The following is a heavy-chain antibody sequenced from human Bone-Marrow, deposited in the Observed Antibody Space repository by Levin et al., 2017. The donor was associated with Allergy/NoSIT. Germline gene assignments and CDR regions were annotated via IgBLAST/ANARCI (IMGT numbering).Heavy chain of an antibody. Sequence: GGSLRLSCAASGFTFSSYWMSWVRQAPGKGLEWVANIKQDGSEKYYVDSVKGRFTISRDNAKNSLYLQMNSLRAEDTAVYYCARAYPPLVGATGLPYYFDYWGQGTLVTVSS. CDR3: ARAYPPLVGATGLPYYFDY. D-gene: IGHD1-26*01. V-gene: IGHV3-7*01. CDR1: GFTFSSYW. J-gene: IGHJ4*02. CDR2: IKQDGSEK.